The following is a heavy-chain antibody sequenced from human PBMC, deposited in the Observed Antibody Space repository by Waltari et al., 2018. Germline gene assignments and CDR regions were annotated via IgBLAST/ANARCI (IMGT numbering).Heavy chain of an antibody. J-gene: IGHJ3*01. D-gene: IGHD1-26*01. CDR2: ISPIYGTP. V-gene: IGHV1-69*12. CDR3: AKRIVGGPFDV. CDR1: GGTFGTYA. Sequence: QVHLVQSGAEVRKPGSSVKVSCEASGGTFGTYAISWVRQAPGQGLEWMGGISPIYGTPNYAQKVQGRVKVAADELTTTAYMELSSLRSDDTAVYYCAKRIVGGPFDVWGQGTMVTVSS.